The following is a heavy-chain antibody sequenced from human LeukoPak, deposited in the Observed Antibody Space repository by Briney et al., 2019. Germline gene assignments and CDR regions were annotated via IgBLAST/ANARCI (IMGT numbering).Heavy chain of an antibody. CDR1: GGTFSSYA. Sequence: ASVKVSCKASGGTFSSYAISWVRQAPGQGLEWMGGIIPIFGTANYAQKFQGRVTITTDESTSTAYMELSSLRSEDTAVYYCARDGGYSNYVHYMDVWGKGTTVTVSS. CDR3: ARDGGYSNYVHYMDV. CDR2: IIPIFGTA. J-gene: IGHJ6*03. V-gene: IGHV1-69*05. D-gene: IGHD4-11*01.